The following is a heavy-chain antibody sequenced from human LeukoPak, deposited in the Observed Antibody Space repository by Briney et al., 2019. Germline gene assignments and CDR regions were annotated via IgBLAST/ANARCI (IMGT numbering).Heavy chain of an antibody. J-gene: IGHJ4*02. CDR1: GFTFSSYA. CDR2: ISSSSSYI. V-gene: IGHV3-21*01. D-gene: IGHD3-16*02. Sequence: GGSLRLSCAASGFTFSSYAMSWVRQAPGKGLEWVSSISSSSSYIYYADSVKGRFTISRDKAKNSLFLQMNSLRAGDTAGYYWARDRNYDYIWGSYRPDYFDYWGQGTLVTVSS. CDR3: ARDRNYDYIWGSYRPDYFDY.